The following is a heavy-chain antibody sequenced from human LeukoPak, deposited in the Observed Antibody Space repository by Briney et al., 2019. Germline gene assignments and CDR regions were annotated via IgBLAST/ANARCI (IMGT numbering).Heavy chain of an antibody. CDR1: GDSITNSGWS. Sequence: PSETLSLTCFVSGDSITNSGWSWGWVRQPPGKGLEWIGTLPYDENVADRGIPSYNPSLTSRVTISADTSKSHLSLTVNSVTAADTASYYCARLTLTGVGGRGWFDSWGQGALVIVSS. V-gene: IGHV4-39*02. CDR2: LPYDENVADRGIP. D-gene: IGHD3-3*01. J-gene: IGHJ5*01. CDR3: ARLTLTGVGGRGWFDS.